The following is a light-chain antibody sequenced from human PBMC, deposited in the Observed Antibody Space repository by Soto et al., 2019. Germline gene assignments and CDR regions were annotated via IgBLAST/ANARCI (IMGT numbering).Light chain of an antibody. CDR3: SSYTTSSYYV. CDR1: SSDVGGYIY. CDR2: DVT. V-gene: IGLV2-14*01. J-gene: IGLJ1*01. Sequence: QSVLTQPASVSGSPGQSITISCTGTSSDVGGYIYVSWYQQHPGKAPKLMIYDVTSRPSGVSYRFSGSKSGNTASLTISGLQAEDEADYYCSSYTTSSYYVFGTGTKVTVL.